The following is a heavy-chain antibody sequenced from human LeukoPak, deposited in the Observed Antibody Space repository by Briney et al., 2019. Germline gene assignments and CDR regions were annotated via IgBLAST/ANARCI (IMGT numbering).Heavy chain of an antibody. CDR3: AGTYGSGSYSDLSFDY. V-gene: IGHV1-69*05. CDR2: IIPIFGTA. CDR1: GGTFSSYA. J-gene: IGHJ4*02. Sequence: GASVKVSXKASGGTFSSYAISWVRQAPGQGLEWMGGIIPIFGTANYAQKFQGRVTITTDESTSTAYMELSGLRSEDTAVYYCAGTYGSGSYSDLSFDYWGQGTLVTVSS. D-gene: IGHD3-10*01.